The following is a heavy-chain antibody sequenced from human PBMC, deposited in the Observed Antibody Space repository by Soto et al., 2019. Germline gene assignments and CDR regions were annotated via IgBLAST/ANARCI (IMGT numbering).Heavy chain of an antibody. CDR1: GFSLSTSGVG. D-gene: IGHD2-2*01. CDR3: ARSLPGYCISTSCEGWFDH. Sequence: QITLKESGPTLVKPTQTLTLTCTFSGFSLSTSGVGVGWIRQPPGKALEWLALIYWDDDKRYSPSLKSRLTIPQDTSKNQVVLTMTNMDPVDTATYYCARSLPGYCISTSCEGWFDHWGQGTLVTVSS. V-gene: IGHV2-5*02. J-gene: IGHJ5*02. CDR2: IYWDDDK.